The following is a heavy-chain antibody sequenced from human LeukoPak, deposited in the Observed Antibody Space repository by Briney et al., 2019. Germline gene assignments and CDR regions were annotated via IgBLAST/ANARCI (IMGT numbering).Heavy chain of an antibody. CDR3: ARTYCSGGSCYGTYYFDY. V-gene: IGHV3-30-3*01. D-gene: IGHD2-15*01. Sequence: GGSLRLSCAASGFTLSSYAMHWVRQAPGKGLEWVAVISYDGSNKYYADSVKGRFTISRDNSKNTLYLQMNSLRAEDTAVYYCARTYCSGGSCYGTYYFDYWGQGTLVTVSS. CDR2: ISYDGSNK. CDR1: GFTLSSYA. J-gene: IGHJ4*02.